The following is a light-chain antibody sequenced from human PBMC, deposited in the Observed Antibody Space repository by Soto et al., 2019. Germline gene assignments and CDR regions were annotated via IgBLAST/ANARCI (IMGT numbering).Light chain of an antibody. J-gene: IGKJ2*01. Sequence: DIQMTQSPSSLSASVGDRVSITCRASQSIAFSLNWYQQHPGKAPKLLIYASSTLQGVVPSRFSGSGSGTEFTLDLSNLQPEDFATYFCQQGSASPYTVVPRTKVEL. CDR1: QSIAFS. V-gene: IGKV1-39*01. CDR3: QQGSASPYT. CDR2: ASS.